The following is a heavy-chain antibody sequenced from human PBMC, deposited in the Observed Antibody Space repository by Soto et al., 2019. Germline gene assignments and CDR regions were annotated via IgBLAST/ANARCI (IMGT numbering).Heavy chain of an antibody. CDR1: GYTFTRYA. Sequence: QVQLVQSGAEVKKPGASVKVYCKASGYTFTRYALHWVRQAPGQRLEWMGWVNAGNGYTKYSQNFQGRVTITRDTSATTSYMELSGLRSEDTAVYYCARPLYADYFDYWGQGTLVTVSS. J-gene: IGHJ4*02. D-gene: IGHD4-17*01. CDR2: VNAGNGYT. V-gene: IGHV1-3*01. CDR3: ARPLYADYFDY.